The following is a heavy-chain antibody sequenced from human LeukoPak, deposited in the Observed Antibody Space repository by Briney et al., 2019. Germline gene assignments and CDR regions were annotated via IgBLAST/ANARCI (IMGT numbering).Heavy chain of an antibody. D-gene: IGHD4-11*01. CDR2: IKQDGSEK. Sequence: GGSLRLFCAASGFTFSSYWMSWVRQAPGKGLEWVANIKQDGSEKYYVDSVKGRFTISRDNAKNPLYLQMNSLRAEDTAVYYCARQVDYSNYGFDYWGQGTLVTVSS. CDR1: GFTFSSYW. J-gene: IGHJ4*02. V-gene: IGHV3-7*01. CDR3: ARQVDYSNYGFDY.